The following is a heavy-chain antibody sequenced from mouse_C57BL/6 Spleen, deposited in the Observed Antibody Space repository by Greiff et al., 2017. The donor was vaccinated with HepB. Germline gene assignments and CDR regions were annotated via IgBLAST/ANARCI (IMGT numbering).Heavy chain of an antibody. CDR1: GFNIKDDY. J-gene: IGHJ3*01. D-gene: IGHD3-2*02. CDR2: IDPENGDT. V-gene: IGHV14-4*01. CDR3: TTAQATTAWFAY. Sequence: EVQLQQSGAELVRPGASVKLSCTASGFNIKDDYMHWVKQRPEQGLEWIGWIDPENGDTEYASKFQGKATITADTSSNTAYLQLSSLTSEDTAVYDCTTAQATTAWFAYWGQGTLVTVSA.